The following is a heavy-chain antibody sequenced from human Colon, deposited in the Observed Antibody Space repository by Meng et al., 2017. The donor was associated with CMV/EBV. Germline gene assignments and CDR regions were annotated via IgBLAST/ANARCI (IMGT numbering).Heavy chain of an antibody. D-gene: IGHD6-6*01. J-gene: IGHJ4*02. CDR2: ISSYGTYI. V-gene: IGHV3-21*01. Sequence: GESLKISCPDSGFTFSNYTMNWVRQAPGKGLEWVSSISSYGTYIHYSASVKGRFTISRDDAKNSLFLRMDSLRVDDTAVYYCTRGGLYSSSSLSDFWGQGTLVTVSS. CDR3: TRGGLYSSSSLSDF. CDR1: GFTFSNYT.